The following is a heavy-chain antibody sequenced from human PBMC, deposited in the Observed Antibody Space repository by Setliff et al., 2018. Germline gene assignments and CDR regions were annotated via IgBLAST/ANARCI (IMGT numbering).Heavy chain of an antibody. CDR1: GGTFSDYY. V-gene: IGHV4-34*01. Sequence: SETLSLTCAASGGTFSDYYWTWIRQPPGKGLEWIGEINHSGSTRYAPSLQSSVNISVDTSENQFSLKLTSVTAADTAVYYCARNTDFLQYSFDLWGRGTLVTVSS. J-gene: IGHJ2*01. CDR2: INHSGST. CDR3: ARNTDFLQYSFDL. D-gene: IGHD5-12*01.